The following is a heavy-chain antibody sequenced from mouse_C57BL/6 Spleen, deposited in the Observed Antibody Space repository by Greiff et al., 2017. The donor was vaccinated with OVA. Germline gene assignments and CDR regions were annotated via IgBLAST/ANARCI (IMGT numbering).Heavy chain of an antibody. D-gene: IGHD2-1*01. Sequence: QVQLKESGPGLVAPSQSLSITCTVSGFSLTSYGVHWVRQPPGKGLEWLVVIWSDGSTTYNSALKSRLSISKDNSKSQVFLKMNSLQTDDTARYYCARWGNYDLYAMDYWGQGTSVTVSS. CDR2: IWSDGST. CDR3: ARWGNYDLYAMDY. CDR1: GFSLTSYG. V-gene: IGHV2-6*03. J-gene: IGHJ4*01.